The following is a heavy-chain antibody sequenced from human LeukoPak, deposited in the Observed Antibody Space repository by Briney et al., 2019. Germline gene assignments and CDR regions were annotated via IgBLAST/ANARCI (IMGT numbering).Heavy chain of an antibody. D-gene: IGHD4-23*01. CDR1: GGSISSYY. J-gene: IGHJ4*02. CDR3: AKDRVVTPYYFDY. V-gene: IGHV3-23*01. CDR2: ISGSGGST. Sequence: ETLSLTCTVSGGSISSYYWSWIRQPPGKGLEWVSAISGSGGSTYYADSVKGRFTISRDNSKNTLYLQMNSLRAEDTAVYYCAKDRVVTPYYFDYWGQGTLVTVSS.